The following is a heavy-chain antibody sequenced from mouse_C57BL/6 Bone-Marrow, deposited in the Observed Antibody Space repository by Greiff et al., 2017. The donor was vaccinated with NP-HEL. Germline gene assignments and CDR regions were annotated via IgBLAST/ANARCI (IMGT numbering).Heavy chain of an antibody. Sequence: VQLQQSDAELVKPGASVKISCKVSGYTFTDHTIHWMKQRPEQGLEWIGYIYPRDGSTKYNEKFKGKATLTADKSSSTAYMQLNSLTSDDSAVYFCARDYYGSSLYYYAMDYWGQGTSVTVSS. D-gene: IGHD1-1*01. J-gene: IGHJ4*01. V-gene: IGHV1-78*01. CDR3: ARDYYGSSLYYYAMDY. CDR1: GYTFTDHT. CDR2: IYPRDGST.